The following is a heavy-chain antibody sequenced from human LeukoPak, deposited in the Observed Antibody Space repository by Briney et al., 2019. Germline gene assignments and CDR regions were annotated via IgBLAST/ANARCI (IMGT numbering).Heavy chain of an antibody. J-gene: IGHJ5*02. CDR3: ARVMVILPAAQNWFDP. D-gene: IGHD2-2*01. V-gene: IGHV1-18*01. CDR2: ISTYTGKT. Sequence: GASVKVSCKASGYPFTTYAISWVRQAPGQGLEWVGWISTYTGKTNYAQNFQDRVTMTTDTSTATVYMELRSLTSDDTAVYCCARVMVILPAAQNWFDPWGQGTLVTVSS. CDR1: GYPFTTYA.